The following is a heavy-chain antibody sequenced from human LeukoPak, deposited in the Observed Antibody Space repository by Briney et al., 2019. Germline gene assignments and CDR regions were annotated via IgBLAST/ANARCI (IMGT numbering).Heavy chain of an antibody. D-gene: IGHD5-24*01. CDR3: TRVGYIDEGIDY. J-gene: IGHJ4*02. Sequence: GGSLRLSCVASGFPFSCYWMTWVRQAPGKGLEWVANIKQDGSKKSYVDSVKGRFTISRDNAKNSLYLQMNSLRAEDTAIYYCTRVGYIDEGIDYWGQGTLVTVSS. CDR1: GFPFSCYW. CDR2: IKQDGSKK. V-gene: IGHV3-7*04.